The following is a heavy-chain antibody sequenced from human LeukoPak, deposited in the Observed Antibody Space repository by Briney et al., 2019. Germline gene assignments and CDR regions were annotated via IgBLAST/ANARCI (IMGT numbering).Heavy chain of an antibody. V-gene: IGHV3-33*01. CDR3: ARDLLLWFGELSGDSDY. D-gene: IGHD3-10*01. CDR2: IWYDGSHK. J-gene: IGHJ4*02. CDR1: GFTFSSYG. Sequence: GGSLRLSCAASGFTFSSYGMHWVRQAPGKGVEWVADIWYDGSHKYYADSVKGRFTISRDNSKNTLHLQMNSLRAEDTAVYYCARDLLLWFGELSGDSDYWGQGTLVTVSS.